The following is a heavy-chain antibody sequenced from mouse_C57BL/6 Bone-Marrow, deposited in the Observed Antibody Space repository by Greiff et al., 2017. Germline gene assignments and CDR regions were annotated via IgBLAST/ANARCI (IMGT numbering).Heavy chain of an antibody. CDR3: ARPYYSNLYAMDY. D-gene: IGHD2-5*01. J-gene: IGHJ4*01. Sequence: EVQGVESGGGLVQPGGSLSISCAASGFTFTDYYMSWVRQPPGKALEWLGFIRNKANGYTTEYSASVKGRFTISIDNSQNILYLQMNALRAEDSATYYCARPYYSNLYAMDYWGQGTSVTVSS. V-gene: IGHV7-3*01. CDR1: GFTFTDYY. CDR2: IRNKANGYTT.